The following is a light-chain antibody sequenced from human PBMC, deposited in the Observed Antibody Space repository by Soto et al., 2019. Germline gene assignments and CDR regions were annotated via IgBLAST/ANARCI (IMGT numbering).Light chain of an antibody. Sequence: DIPMTQSPSTLSASIGDRVTITCRASRNIHNWLAWYQQKPGQAPKLLIHKASNLESGVPSRFSGSGSGTEFTLTVSSLQPDDFATYYCQHYETYPWTFGQGTKVENK. CDR3: QHYETYPWT. CDR2: KAS. CDR1: RNIHNW. V-gene: IGKV1-5*03. J-gene: IGKJ1*01.